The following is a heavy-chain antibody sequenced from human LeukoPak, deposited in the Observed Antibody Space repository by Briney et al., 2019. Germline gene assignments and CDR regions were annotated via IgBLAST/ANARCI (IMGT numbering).Heavy chain of an antibody. Sequence: PSETLSLTCTVSGGSISSYYWSWIRQPAGKGLEWIGRIYTSGSTNYNPSLKSRVTMSVDTSKTQFSLKLSSVTAADTAVYYCAREKIAVAGTNWFDPWGQGTLVTVSS. J-gene: IGHJ5*02. D-gene: IGHD6-19*01. CDR3: AREKIAVAGTNWFDP. CDR1: GGSISSYY. CDR2: IYTSGST. V-gene: IGHV4-4*07.